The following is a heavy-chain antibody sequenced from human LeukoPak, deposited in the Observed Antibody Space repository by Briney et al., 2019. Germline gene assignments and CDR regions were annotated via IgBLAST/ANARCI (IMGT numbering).Heavy chain of an antibody. Sequence: SETLSLTCAVSGGSISSGGYSWSWIRQPPGTGLEWIGYIYHSGSTYYNPSLKSRATISVDRSKNQFSLKLSSVTAADTAVYYCARGSGSYDYYYYGMDVWGQGTTVTVSS. V-gene: IGHV4-30-2*01. CDR2: IYHSGST. CDR1: GGSISSGGYS. J-gene: IGHJ6*02. D-gene: IGHD1-26*01. CDR3: ARGSGSYDYYYYGMDV.